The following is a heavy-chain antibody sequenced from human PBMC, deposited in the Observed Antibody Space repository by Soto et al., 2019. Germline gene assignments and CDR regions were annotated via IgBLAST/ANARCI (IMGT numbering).Heavy chain of an antibody. CDR3: ARARSNYDYFDY. D-gene: IGHD4-4*01. V-gene: IGHV4-30-4*01. Sequence: QVQLQESGPGLVKPSQTLSLTCTVSGGSISSGDYYWSWIRQPPGKGLEWIGYIYYSGSTYYNPSLKRRVTISVDTSKIQFSLKLSSVTAADTAVYYCARARSNYDYFDYWGQGTLVTVSS. J-gene: IGHJ4*02. CDR2: IYYSGST. CDR1: GGSISSGDYY.